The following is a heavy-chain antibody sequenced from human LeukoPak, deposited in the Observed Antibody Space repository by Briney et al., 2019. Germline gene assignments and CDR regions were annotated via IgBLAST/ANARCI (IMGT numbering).Heavy chain of an antibody. D-gene: IGHD6-19*01. Sequence: ASVKVSCKASGYTFTSYYVHWVRRAPGKGLEWLGIMNPSGGSTSYAQKFQGRVTMTRDTSTSTIYMELSSLRYEDTAVYYCARGASSGWFSSGWDYWGQGTLVTVSS. CDR3: ARGASSGWFSSGWDY. CDR2: MNPSGGST. J-gene: IGHJ4*02. CDR1: GYTFTSYY. V-gene: IGHV1-46*01.